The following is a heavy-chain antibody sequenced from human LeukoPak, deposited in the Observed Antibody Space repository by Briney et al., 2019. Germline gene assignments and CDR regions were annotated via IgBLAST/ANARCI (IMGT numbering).Heavy chain of an antibody. CDR3: VRDRNNNYFDY. V-gene: IGHV3-33*01. Sequence: PGGSLRLSCAASGFAFGIYGMRWVRQAPGKGLEWVAFIWSDGTKEFYADSVKGRFPISRDNSNNTVYLHMNSLKAEDTALYYCVRDRNNNYFDYWGQGTLLTVSS. D-gene: IGHD1-14*01. CDR2: IWSDGTKE. J-gene: IGHJ4*02. CDR1: GFAFGIYG.